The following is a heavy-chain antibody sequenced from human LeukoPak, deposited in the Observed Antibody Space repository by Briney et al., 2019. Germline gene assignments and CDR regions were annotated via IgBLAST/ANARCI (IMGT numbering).Heavy chain of an antibody. CDR1: GFTFSDYY. CDR3: ARDLGSYFDY. CDR2: ISSRGSTL. Sequence: GGSLRLSCAASGFTFSDYYMSWIRQAPGKGLEWASYISSRGSTLYYADSVKGRFTISWDNAKNSLYLQMNSLRAEDTAVYYCARDLGSYFDYWGQGTLVTVSS. D-gene: IGHD1-26*01. J-gene: IGHJ4*02. V-gene: IGHV3-11*04.